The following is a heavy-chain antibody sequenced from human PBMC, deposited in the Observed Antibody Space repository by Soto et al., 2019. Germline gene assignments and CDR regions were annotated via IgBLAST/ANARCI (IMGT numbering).Heavy chain of an antibody. V-gene: IGHV3-7*03. CDR3: AVYGYGVSAAAY. J-gene: IGHJ4*02. CDR1: GLTFRNDW. Sequence: EMQLVESGGGLVQPGGSLRLSCAGSGLTFRNDWLSWVRQAPGKGREWVANINQDGSERYYVDSVRGRFTISRDNVENSLYLQLNGLRPEDTAVYYWAVYGYGVSAAAYWGQGTLVTVSS. D-gene: IGHD4-17*01. CDR2: INQDGSER.